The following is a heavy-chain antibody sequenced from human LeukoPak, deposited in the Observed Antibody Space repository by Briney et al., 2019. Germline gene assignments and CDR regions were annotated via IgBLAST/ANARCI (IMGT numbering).Heavy chain of an antibody. CDR2: INSRSNYI. V-gene: IGHV3-21*01. J-gene: IGHJ4*02. CDR3: ARDKVSVIPALDY. D-gene: IGHD2/OR15-2a*01. CDR1: GFTFSSHN. Sequence: GGSLRLSCEASGFTFSSHNMNWVRQAPGKGLEWVSSINSRSNYIYYADSVKGRFTISRDNAKESLYLQMNSLRAEDTALYFCARDKVSVIPALDYWGQGTLVIVSS.